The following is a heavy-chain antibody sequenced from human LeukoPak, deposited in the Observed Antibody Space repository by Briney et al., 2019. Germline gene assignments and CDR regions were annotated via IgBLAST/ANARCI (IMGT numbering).Heavy chain of an antibody. V-gene: IGHV3-21*01. CDR1: GFTFSSYS. J-gene: IGHJ4*02. CDR3: AKVEFGDYVES. Sequence: GGSLRLSCAASGFTFSSYSMNWVRQAPGKGLEWVSSISSSSSYIYYADSVKGRFTISRDNAKNSLYLQMNSLRAEDTAVYYCAKVEFGDYVESWGQGTLVTVSS. CDR2: ISSSSSYI. D-gene: IGHD3-10*01.